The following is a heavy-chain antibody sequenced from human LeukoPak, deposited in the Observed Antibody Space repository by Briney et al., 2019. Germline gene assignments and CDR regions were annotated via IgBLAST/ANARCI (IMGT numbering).Heavy chain of an antibody. Sequence: SVKVSCKASGGTFSSYAISWVRQAPGQGLEWMGGIIPIFGTANYAQKFQGRVTITTDESTSTAYMELSSLRSEDTAVYYCAREYYYDSSDSLIYWGQGTLVTVSS. CDR3: AREYYYDSSDSLIY. CDR1: GGTFSSYA. CDR2: IIPIFGTA. J-gene: IGHJ4*02. D-gene: IGHD3-22*01. V-gene: IGHV1-69*05.